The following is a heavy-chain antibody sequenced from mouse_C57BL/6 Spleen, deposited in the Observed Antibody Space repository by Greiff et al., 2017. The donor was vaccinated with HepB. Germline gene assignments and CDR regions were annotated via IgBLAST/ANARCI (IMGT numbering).Heavy chain of an antibody. J-gene: IGHJ3*01. CDR1: GFTFSSYG. D-gene: IGHD2-4*01. CDR3: ARRGYYDYSLAY. CDR2: ISSGGSYT. Sequence: EVQVVESGGDLVKPGGSLKLSCAASGFTFSSYGMSWVRQTPDKRLEWVATISSGGSYTYYPDSVKGRFTISGDNAKNTLYLQMSSLKSEDTAMYYCARRGYYDYSLAYWGQGTLVTVSA. V-gene: IGHV5-6*01.